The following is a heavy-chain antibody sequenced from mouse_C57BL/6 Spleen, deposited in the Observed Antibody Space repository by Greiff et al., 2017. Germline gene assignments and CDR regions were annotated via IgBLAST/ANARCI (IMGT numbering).Heavy chain of an antibody. D-gene: IGHD1-1*01. Sequence: EVKLMESGGDLVKPGGSLKLSCAASGFTFSSYGMSWVRQTPDKRLEWVATISSGGSYIYYPDSVKGRFTISRDNAKNTLYLQMSSLKSEDTGIDYCANDNGSNYAMDYWGQGTSVTVSS. CDR1: GFTFSSYG. V-gene: IGHV5-6*01. J-gene: IGHJ4*01. CDR3: ANDNGSNYAMDY. CDR2: ISSGGSYI.